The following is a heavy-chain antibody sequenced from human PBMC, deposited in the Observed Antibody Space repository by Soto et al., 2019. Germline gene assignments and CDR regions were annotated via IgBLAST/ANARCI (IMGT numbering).Heavy chain of an antibody. V-gene: IGHV3-30-3*01. CDR3: ALDSILTAESDD. CDR1: GFTFSIYG. CDR2: ISYDGSDK. Sequence: PGGSLRLACAASGFTFSIYGVHWVRQAPGKGLEWVAVISYDGSDKYYAESVKGRFTISRDNSKNTLYLQMTSLRAEDTAVYYCALDSILTAESDDRGRGSLVTVSS. J-gene: IGHJ4*02. D-gene: IGHD3-9*01.